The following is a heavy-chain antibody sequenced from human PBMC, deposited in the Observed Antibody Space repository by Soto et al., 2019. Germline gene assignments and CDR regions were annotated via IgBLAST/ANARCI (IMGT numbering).Heavy chain of an antibody. J-gene: IGHJ5*02. CDR1: GYTFTAYY. D-gene: IGHD3-22*01. CDR2: INPNSGGT. CDR3: ARGDFDRSGNYNAGWFAP. Sequence: QVQLVQSGAEVKKPGASVKVSCKASGYTFTAYYMHWLRQAPGQGLEWMGWINPNSGGTNYAQRCQGRGTVINDTSISTTDMDLSSLGSDDTAVYYCARGDFDRSGNYNAGWFAPWGQGTLVTVAS. V-gene: IGHV1-2*02.